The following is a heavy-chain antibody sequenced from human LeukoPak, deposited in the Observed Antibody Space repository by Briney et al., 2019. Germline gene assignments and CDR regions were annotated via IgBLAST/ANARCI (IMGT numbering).Heavy chain of an antibody. D-gene: IGHD3-10*01. Sequence: GGSLRLSCAASGFTFSSYSMNWVRQAPGKGLEWVSYISSASNTIYYADSVKGRFTISRDNAKNSLYLQMNSLRAEDTAMHYCARDGWFGDYNWFDPWGQGTLVTVSS. CDR3: ARDGWFGDYNWFDP. CDR2: ISSASNTI. CDR1: GFTFSSYS. J-gene: IGHJ5*02. V-gene: IGHV3-48*01.